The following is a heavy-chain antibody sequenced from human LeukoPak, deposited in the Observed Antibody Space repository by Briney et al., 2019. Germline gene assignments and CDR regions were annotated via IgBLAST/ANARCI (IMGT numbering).Heavy chain of an antibody. CDR2: IYYSGST. CDR3: ARDYGGKFDY. V-gene: IGHV4-59*01. D-gene: IGHD4-23*01. J-gene: IGHJ4*02. Sequence: SETVSLTCTVSGGSISSYYWSWIRQPPGKGLEWIGYIYYSGSTNYNPSLKSRVTISVDTSKKQFSLKLSSVTAADTAVYYCARDYGGKFDYWGQRTMVPVSS. CDR1: GGSISSYY.